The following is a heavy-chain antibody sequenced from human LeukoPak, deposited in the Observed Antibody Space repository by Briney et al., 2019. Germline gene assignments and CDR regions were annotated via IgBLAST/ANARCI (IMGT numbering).Heavy chain of an antibody. CDR3: AGQGIAVAGTGSFDY. CDR1: GYTFTSYD. J-gene: IGHJ4*02. D-gene: IGHD6-19*01. CDR2: MSPNSGNT. Sequence: ASVKVSCKASGYTFTSYDINWVRQATGQGLEWMGWMSPNSGNTGYAQKFQGRVTMTRNTSISTAYMELSSLRSEDTAVYYCAGQGIAVAGTGSFDYWGQGTLVTVSS. V-gene: IGHV1-8*01.